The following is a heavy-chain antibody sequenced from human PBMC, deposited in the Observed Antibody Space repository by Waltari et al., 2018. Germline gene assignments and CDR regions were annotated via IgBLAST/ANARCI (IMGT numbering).Heavy chain of an antibody. D-gene: IGHD4-17*01. Sequence: QVQLQESGPGLVKPSETLSLTCTVSGGSISSYYWSWIRQPPGKGLEWIGYIYYSGSTNYNPSLKSRVTRSVDTSKNQFSLKLSSVTAADTAVYYCARGDGTYGDDPYDYWGQGTLVTVSS. V-gene: IGHV4-59*01. CDR1: GGSISSYY. CDR2: IYYSGST. CDR3: ARGDGTYGDDPYDY. J-gene: IGHJ4*02.